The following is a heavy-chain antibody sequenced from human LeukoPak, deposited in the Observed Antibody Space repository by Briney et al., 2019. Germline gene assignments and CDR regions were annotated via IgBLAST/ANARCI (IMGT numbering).Heavy chain of an antibody. V-gene: IGHV4-61*05. CDR2: IYYSGST. Sequence: PSETLSLTCTASGGSISSSSYYWSWIRQPPGKGLEWIGYIYYSGSTNYNPSLKSRVTISVDTSKNQFSLKLSSVTAADTAVYYYARHGGVVVVAARGWFDPWGQGTLVTVSS. J-gene: IGHJ5*02. CDR3: ARHGGVVVVAARGWFDP. D-gene: IGHD2-15*01. CDR1: GGSISSSSYY.